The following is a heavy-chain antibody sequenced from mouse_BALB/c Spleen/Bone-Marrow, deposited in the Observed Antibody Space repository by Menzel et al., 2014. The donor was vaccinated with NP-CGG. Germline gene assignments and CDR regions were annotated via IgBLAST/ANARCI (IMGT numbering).Heavy chain of an antibody. CDR3: ARGRYDSDGWYFDV. Sequence: QVQLQQSGAEMVKPGASVKLSCKASGDIFTSYYMYWVEQRPGQGLEWIGGINPNNSGTNFNEKFKSEATLTVDKSSSTADMDLSSLTSEDSAVYYCARGRYDSDGWYFDVWGAGTTVTVSS. V-gene: IGHV1-53*01. CDR1: GDIFTSYY. J-gene: IGHJ1*01. D-gene: IGHD2-4*01. CDR2: INPNNSGT.